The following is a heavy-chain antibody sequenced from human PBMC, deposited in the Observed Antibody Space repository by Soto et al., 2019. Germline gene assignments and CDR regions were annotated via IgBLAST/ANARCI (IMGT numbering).Heavy chain of an antibody. D-gene: IGHD3-3*01. CDR3: ARGISSITIFGVVYYMDV. Sequence: PGGSLRLSCAASGFTFSSYWMSWVRQAPGKGLEWVANIKQDGSEKYYVDSVKGRFTISRDNAKNSLYLQMNSLRAEDTAVYYCARGISSITIFGVVYYMDVWGKGTTVTVSS. CDR2: IKQDGSEK. V-gene: IGHV3-7*01. CDR1: GFTFSSYW. J-gene: IGHJ6*03.